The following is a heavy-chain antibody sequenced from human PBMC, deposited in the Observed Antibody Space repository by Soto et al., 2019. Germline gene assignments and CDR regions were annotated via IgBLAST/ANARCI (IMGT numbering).Heavy chain of an antibody. D-gene: IGHD2-2*01. CDR1: GFTFSSYA. V-gene: IGHV3-23*01. Sequence: EVQLLESGGGLVQPGGSLRLSCAASGFTFSSYAMSWVRQAPGKGLEWVSAISGSGGSTYYADSVKGRFTISRDNSKNTLYLQMNSLRAEDTAVYYCASHHCSSTSCYAVGYYYYGMDVW. J-gene: IGHJ6*01. CDR3: ASHHCSSTSCYAVGYYYYGMDV. CDR2: ISGSGGST.